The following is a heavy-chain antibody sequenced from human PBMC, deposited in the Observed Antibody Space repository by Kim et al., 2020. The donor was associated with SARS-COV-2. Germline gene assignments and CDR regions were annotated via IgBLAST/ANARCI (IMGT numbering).Heavy chain of an antibody. CDR2: IWYDGSNK. CDR1: GFTFSSYG. J-gene: IGHJ4*02. V-gene: IGHV3-33*06. CDR3: AKDGPVLSSSWYYFDY. Sequence: GGSLRLSCAASGFTFSSYGMHWVRQAPGKGLEWVAVIWYDGSNKYYADSVKGRFTISRDNSKNTLYLQMNSLRAEDTAVYYCAKDGPVLSSSWYYFDYWGQGTLVTVSS. D-gene: IGHD6-13*01.